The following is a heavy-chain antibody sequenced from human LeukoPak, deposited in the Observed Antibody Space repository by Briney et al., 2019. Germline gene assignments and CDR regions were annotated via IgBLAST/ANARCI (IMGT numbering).Heavy chain of an antibody. CDR1: GDSVSSSS. V-gene: IGHV4-59*08. CDR2: IFYSGST. Sequence: SETLSLTCAVSGDSVSSSSWSWLRQPPGKGLEWIGNIFYSGSTNYNPSLKSRLTISVDTSKNHFFLELRSVTAADTAVYFCAKSTTWNPKYDYWGQGTLVTVS. CDR3: AKSTTWNPKYDY. J-gene: IGHJ4*02. D-gene: IGHD2-2*01.